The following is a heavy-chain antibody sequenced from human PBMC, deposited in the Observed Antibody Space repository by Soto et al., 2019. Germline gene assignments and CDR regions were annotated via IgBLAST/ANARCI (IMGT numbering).Heavy chain of an antibody. CDR3: ASGGAGSGPFTWELPDH. Sequence: QMQLVQSGAEVKKPGSSVTVSCKALGNTFTYRYLHWVRQAPGQALEWKGWITPFNGDVNYAQKFQERVTITRDRSINTAYMRMSSLGSEDTAMYYCASGGAGSGPFTWELPDHWGQGTLVTVSS. V-gene: IGHV1-45*02. D-gene: IGHD1-26*01. CDR1: GNTFTYRY. CDR2: ITPFNGDV. J-gene: IGHJ4*02.